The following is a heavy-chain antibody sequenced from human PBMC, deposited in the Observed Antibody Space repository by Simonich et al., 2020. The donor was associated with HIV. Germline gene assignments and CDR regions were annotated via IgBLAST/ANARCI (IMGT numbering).Heavy chain of an antibody. CDR3: AKDRYSSSSGSFDY. Sequence: EVQLVESGGGLVQPGRSLRLSCAASGFTFDDYAMHWVRQARGKGLGGVSDISWKSGSIGYADSVKGRFTISRDNAKNSLYLQMNSLRAEDMALYYCAKDRYSSSSGSFDYWGQGTLVTVSS. CDR2: ISWKSGSI. CDR1: GFTFDDYA. D-gene: IGHD6-6*01. V-gene: IGHV3-9*03. J-gene: IGHJ4*02.